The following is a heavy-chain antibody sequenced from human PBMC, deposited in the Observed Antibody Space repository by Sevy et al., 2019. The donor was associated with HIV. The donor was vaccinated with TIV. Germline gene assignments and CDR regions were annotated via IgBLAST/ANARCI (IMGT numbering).Heavy chain of an antibody. CDR3: ARDGGSSSWFAY. CDR1: GFTFSSYG. D-gene: IGHD6-13*01. J-gene: IGHJ4*02. CDR2: IWYDGSNK. Sequence: GGSLRLSCAASGFTFSSYGMHWVRQAPGKGLEWVAVIWYDGSNKYYADSVKGRFTISRDNSKNTLYLQMNSLRAEDTAVYYCARDGGSSSWFAYWRQGTLVTVSS. V-gene: IGHV3-33*01.